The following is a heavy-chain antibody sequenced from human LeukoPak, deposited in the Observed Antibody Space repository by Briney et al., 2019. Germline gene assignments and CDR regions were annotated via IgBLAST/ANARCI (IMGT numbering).Heavy chain of an antibody. CDR2: ISSKAKSYAT. D-gene: IGHD4-17*01. Sequence: GGSLRLSCAASGFTFSGSAMHWVRQASGKGLEWVGRISSKAKSYATAYAASVKGRFTISRGDSKNTAYLQMNSLKTEDTAVYYCSLRGDGDSAYSFDYWGQGTLVAVSS. J-gene: IGHJ4*02. CDR1: GFTFSGSA. CDR3: SLRGDGDSAYSFDY. V-gene: IGHV3-73*01.